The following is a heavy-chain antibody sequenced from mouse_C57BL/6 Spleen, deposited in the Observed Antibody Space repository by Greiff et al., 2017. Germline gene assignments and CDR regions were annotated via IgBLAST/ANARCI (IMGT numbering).Heavy chain of an antibody. Sequence: QVQLQQPGAELVKPGASVKLSCKASGYTFTSYWMQWVKQRPGQGLEWIGGIDPSDSYTNYNQKFKGKATLTVDTSSSTAYMQLSSLTSEDSAVYYCAGVTGTRGFADWGQGTLVTVSA. D-gene: IGHD4-1*01. CDR3: AGVTGTRGFAD. V-gene: IGHV1-50*01. CDR2: IDPSDSYT. J-gene: IGHJ3*01. CDR1: GYTFTSYW.